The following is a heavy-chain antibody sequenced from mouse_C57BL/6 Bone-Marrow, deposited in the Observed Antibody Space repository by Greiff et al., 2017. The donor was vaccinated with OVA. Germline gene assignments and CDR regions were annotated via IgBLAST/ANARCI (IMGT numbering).Heavy chain of an antibody. CDR3: TRLDAYGFAY. J-gene: IGHJ3*01. Sequence: EVKLVESGAGLVKPGGSLKLSCAASGFTFSSYAMSWVRQTPEKRLEWVAYISSGGDYIYYADTVKGRFTISRDNARNTLYLQMSSLKSEDTAMYYCTRLDAYGFAYWGQGTLVTVSA. D-gene: IGHD1-1*01. V-gene: IGHV5-9-1*02. CDR1: GFTFSSYA. CDR2: ISSGGDYI.